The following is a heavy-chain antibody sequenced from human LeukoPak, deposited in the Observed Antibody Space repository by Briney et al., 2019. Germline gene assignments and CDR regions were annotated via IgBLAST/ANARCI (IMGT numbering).Heavy chain of an antibody. Sequence: SETLSLTCAVYGGSFSSGGYYWSWIRQHPGKGLEWIGYIYYSGSTYYNPSLKSRVTISVDTSKNQFSLKLSSVTAADTAVYYCARILAYYDILTGYYQEGNYFDYWGQGTLVTVSS. CDR3: ARILAYYDILTGYYQEGNYFDY. CDR1: GGSFSSGGYY. J-gene: IGHJ4*02. CDR2: IYYSGST. V-gene: IGHV4-31*11. D-gene: IGHD3-9*01.